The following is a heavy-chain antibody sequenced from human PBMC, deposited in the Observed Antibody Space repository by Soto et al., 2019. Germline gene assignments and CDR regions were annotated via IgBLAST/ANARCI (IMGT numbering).Heavy chain of an antibody. CDR1: GYTFTSYG. V-gene: IGHV1-18*01. CDR3: AREDAPKPPIYDNSGYYRALNY. D-gene: IGHD3-22*01. CDR2: ISAYNGNT. J-gene: IGHJ4*02. Sequence: ASVKVSCKASGYTFTSYGISWVRQAPGQGLEWMGWISAYNGNTNYAQKLQGRVTMTTDTSTSIAYMELSSLRDEDSAVYYCAREDAPKPPIYDNSGYYRALNYWGQGTLVTVSS.